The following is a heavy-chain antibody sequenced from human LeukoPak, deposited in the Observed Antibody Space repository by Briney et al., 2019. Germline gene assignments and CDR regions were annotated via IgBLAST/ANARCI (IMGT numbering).Heavy chain of an antibody. CDR2: INTNTGNP. J-gene: IGHJ4*02. V-gene: IGHV7-4-1*02. CDR1: GYTFTSYA. CDR3: ARDLRTLEQQLFDY. D-gene: IGHD6-13*01. Sequence: ASVKVSCKASGYTFTSYAMNWVRQAPGQGLEWMGWINTNTGNPTYAQGFTGRFVFSLDTSVSTAYLQISSLKAEDTAVYYCARDLRTLEQQLFDYWGQGTLVTVSS.